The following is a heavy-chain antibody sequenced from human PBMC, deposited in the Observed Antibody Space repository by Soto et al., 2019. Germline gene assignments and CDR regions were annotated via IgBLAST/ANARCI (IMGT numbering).Heavy chain of an antibody. CDR1: GCTVRSNC. D-gene: IGHD4-17*01. J-gene: IGHJ4*02. V-gene: IGHV3-53*04. CDR3: ARDFRPPYGVRYFDY. Sequence: SLRLPCAASGCTVRSNCMRRVRQAQGKGLEWVSVIYSGGSTYYADSVKGRFTISRHNSKNTLYLLMNSLRAEDTAVYYCARDFRPPYGVRYFDYWGQGTLVTVSS. CDR2: IYSGGST.